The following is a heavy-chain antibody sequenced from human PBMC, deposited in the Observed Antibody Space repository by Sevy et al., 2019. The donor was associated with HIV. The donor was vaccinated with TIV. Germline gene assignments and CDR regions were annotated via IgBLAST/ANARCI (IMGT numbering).Heavy chain of an antibody. D-gene: IGHD5-18*01. CDR1: GFTVSSNY. V-gene: IGHV3-66*01. J-gene: IGHJ4*02. Sequence: GGSLRLSCAASGFTVSSNYMTWVRQVPGKGLEGVSVIYSDGTTYHADSMKDRFTISRDNSKNTLYLQMNSLRAEDTAVYYCARGKSGYGYALNYWGQGTLVTVSS. CDR3: ARGKSGYGYALNY. CDR2: IYSDGTT.